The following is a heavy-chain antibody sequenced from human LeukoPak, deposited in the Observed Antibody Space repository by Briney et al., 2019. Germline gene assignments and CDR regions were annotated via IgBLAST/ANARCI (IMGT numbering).Heavy chain of an antibody. CDR2: ISGGSSYI. CDR3: ARADSNIAARRIGFDY. J-gene: IGHJ4*02. V-gene: IGHV3-21*06. D-gene: IGHD6-6*01. CDR1: GFTFCSYA. Sequence: GGALRLSCAASGFTFCSYAMSRGRPAPGKGLEGGSSISGGSSYIYYADSLKGRFTISRDNAKNSLYLQMNSLRAEDTAVYYCARADSNIAARRIGFDYWGQGTLVTVSS.